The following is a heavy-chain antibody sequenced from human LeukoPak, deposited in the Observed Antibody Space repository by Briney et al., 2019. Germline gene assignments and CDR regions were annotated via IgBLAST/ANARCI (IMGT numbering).Heavy chain of an antibody. CDR3: ANGREIFANVDY. V-gene: IGHV3-23*01. J-gene: IGHJ4*02. Sequence: GGSLRLSCAASGFTFSSYAMSWVRQAPGKGLEWVSAISGSGGSTYYADSVKGRFTISRDTSKNTLYLQMNSLRAEDRAVYYCANGREIFANVDYWGQGTLVTVSS. CDR2: ISGSGGST. D-gene: IGHD3-3*01. CDR1: GFTFSSYA.